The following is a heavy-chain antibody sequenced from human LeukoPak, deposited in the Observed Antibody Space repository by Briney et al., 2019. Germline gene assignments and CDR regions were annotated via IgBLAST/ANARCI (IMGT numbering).Heavy chain of an antibody. J-gene: IGHJ6*02. V-gene: IGHV1-8*01. CDR1: GYTFTSYD. CDR3: ARVYEPVLMNYYYYGMDV. D-gene: IGHD2-8*01. Sequence: ASVKVSCKASGYTFTSYDINWVRQATGQGLEWMGWMNPNSGNTGYAQKFQGRVTMTRNTSISTAYMELSSLRSEDTAVYYGARVYEPVLMNYYYYGMDVWGQGTTVTVSS. CDR2: MNPNSGNT.